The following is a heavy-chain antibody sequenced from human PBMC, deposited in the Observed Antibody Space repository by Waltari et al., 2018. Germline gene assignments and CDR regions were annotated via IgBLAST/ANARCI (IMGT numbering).Heavy chain of an antibody. D-gene: IGHD3-9*01. J-gene: IGHJ4*02. V-gene: IGHV1-2*02. Sequence: GAGQGVDWVVCVNPNRGGTKYAQKFEGRLTMTRDTSINPAYMELSSLRSDDRAVYYCARGQSGILTDFDYWRQGALVTVSS. CDR3: ARGQSGILTDFDY. CDR2: VNPNRGGT.